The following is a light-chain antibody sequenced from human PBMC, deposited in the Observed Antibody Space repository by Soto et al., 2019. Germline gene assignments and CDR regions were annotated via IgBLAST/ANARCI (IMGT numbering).Light chain of an antibody. CDR2: GAS. Sequence: MALTQAPGTLSLSPGERATLSCRASQSVSNNYLAWYQQKPGQAPRLLIYGASSRATGIPDRFSGSGSGTDFTLTISRLEPEDFAVYYCQQYGSSSLTFGGGTKVDIK. CDR3: QQYGSSSLT. V-gene: IGKV3-20*01. CDR1: QSVSNNY. J-gene: IGKJ4*01.